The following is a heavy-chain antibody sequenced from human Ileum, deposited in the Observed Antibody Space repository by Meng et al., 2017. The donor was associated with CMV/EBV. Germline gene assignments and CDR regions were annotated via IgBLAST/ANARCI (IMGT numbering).Heavy chain of an antibody. CDR2: SFVGGGGA. D-gene: IGHD6-19*01. J-gene: IGHJ4*02. Sequence: GGSLRPSCAVSGFTFSNFVMMWVRQAPGQRLERVSVSFVGGGGASYADSVRGRFTISRDTSKNTLYLYMNNLRVDDTAVYYCAKADCGRSGCKLIDYWGRGTLVTVSS. CDR1: GFTFSNFV. CDR3: AKADCGRSGCKLIDY. V-gene: IGHV3-23*01.